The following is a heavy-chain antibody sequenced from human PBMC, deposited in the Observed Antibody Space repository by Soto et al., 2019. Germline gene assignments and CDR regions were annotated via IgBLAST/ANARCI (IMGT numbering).Heavy chain of an antibody. D-gene: IGHD3-22*01. Sequence: ASVKVSCKTSGYTFSAYYMHWVRQAPGQGLEWMGWINPKSGGTLYTQKFQGRVTMTRDTSISTAYMELSRLRSDDTAVYYCARGGTFAYDTSGYSVYWGQGTLVTVSS. J-gene: IGHJ4*02. V-gene: IGHV1-2*02. CDR2: INPKSGGT. CDR3: ARGGTFAYDTSGYSVY. CDR1: GYTFSAYY.